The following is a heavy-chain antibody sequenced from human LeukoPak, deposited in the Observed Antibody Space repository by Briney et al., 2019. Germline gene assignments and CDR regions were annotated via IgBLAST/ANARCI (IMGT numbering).Heavy chain of an antibody. Sequence: GGSLRLSCAASGFTFSSYAMSWVRQAPGKGLEWVSAISGSGGSTYYADSVEGRFTISRDNSKNTLYLQMNSLRAEDTAVYYCASLGGYDSSGYLFDYWGQGTLVTVSS. V-gene: IGHV3-23*01. D-gene: IGHD3-22*01. J-gene: IGHJ4*02. CDR1: GFTFSSYA. CDR3: ASLGGYDSSGYLFDY. CDR2: ISGSGGST.